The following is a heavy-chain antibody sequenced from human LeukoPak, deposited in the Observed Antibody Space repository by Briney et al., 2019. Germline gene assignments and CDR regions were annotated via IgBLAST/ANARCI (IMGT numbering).Heavy chain of an antibody. CDR1: GGSFSGYY. CDR3: ARVLGGSYPVDY. Sequence: SETLSLTCAVYGGSFSGYYWSWIRQPPGKGLEWIGEINHSGSTNYNPSLKSRVTISVDTSKNQFSLKLSSVTAADTAVYYCARVLGGSYPVDYWGQGTLVTVSS. CDR2: INHSGST. V-gene: IGHV4-34*01. J-gene: IGHJ4*02. D-gene: IGHD1-26*01.